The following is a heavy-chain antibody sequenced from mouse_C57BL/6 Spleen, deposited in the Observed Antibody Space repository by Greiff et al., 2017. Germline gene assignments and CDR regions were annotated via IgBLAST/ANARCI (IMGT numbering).Heavy chain of an antibody. CDR1: GYTFTSYT. J-gene: IGHJ2*01. Sequence: QVQLQQSGAELARPGASVKMSCKASGYTFTSYTMHWVKQRPGQGLEWIGDINPSSGYAKYNQKFKDKATLTADKSSNTAYMQLSSLTSEDSAVYYSAGYDYDGYFDYWGQGTTLTVSS. CDR2: INPSSGYA. CDR3: AGYDYDGYFDY. D-gene: IGHD2-4*01. V-gene: IGHV1-4*01.